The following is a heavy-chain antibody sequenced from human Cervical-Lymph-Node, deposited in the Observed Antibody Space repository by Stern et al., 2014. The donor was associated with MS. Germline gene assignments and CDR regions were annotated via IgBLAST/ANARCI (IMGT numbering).Heavy chain of an antibody. CDR1: GYTFTAYY. D-gene: IGHD3-10*01. V-gene: IGHV1-2*02. J-gene: IGHJ5*02. Sequence: QVQLVQSGAEVKKPGASVKVSCKASGYTFTAYYMHWVRQAPGQGLEWMGWINPHSGDTDYAQRFQGRITMTRDTSMSAAYMELTNLKSDDTAVYFCARAGGPRDYNGLRCFDPWGQGTLVTVSS. CDR3: ARAGGPRDYNGLRCFDP. CDR2: INPHSGDT.